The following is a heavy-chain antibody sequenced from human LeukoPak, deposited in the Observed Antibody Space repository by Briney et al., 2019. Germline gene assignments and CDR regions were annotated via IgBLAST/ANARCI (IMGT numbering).Heavy chain of an antibody. D-gene: IGHD3-3*01. CDR2: IYTSGST. CDR1: GGSISSHY. J-gene: IGHJ5*02. CDR3: ARDWRFLEWLNWFDP. V-gene: IGHV4-4*07. Sequence: SETLSLTCTVSGGSISSHYWSWIRQPAGKGLEWIGRIYTSGSTNYNPSLKSRVTMSVDTSKNQFSLKLSSVTAADTAVYYCARDWRFLEWLNWFDPWGQGTLVTVSS.